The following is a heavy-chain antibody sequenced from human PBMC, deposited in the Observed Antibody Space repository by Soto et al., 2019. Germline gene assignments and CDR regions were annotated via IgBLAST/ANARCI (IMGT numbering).Heavy chain of an antibody. Sequence: GGSLRLSCAASGFTFSSYAMSWVRQAPAKGLEWVSAISGSGGGTYYADSVRGRFTISRDNSKNTLYLQMNSLRVEDTAVYYCAKDRASTGDRPRFDPRGQGTPVTVSS. V-gene: IGHV3-23*01. CDR2: ISGSGGGT. CDR3: AKDRASTGDRPRFDP. CDR1: GFTFSSYA. J-gene: IGHJ5*02. D-gene: IGHD4-4*01.